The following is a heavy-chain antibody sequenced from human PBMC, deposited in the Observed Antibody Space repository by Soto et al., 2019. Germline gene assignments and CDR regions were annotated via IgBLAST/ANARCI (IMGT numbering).Heavy chain of an antibody. V-gene: IGHV4-39*01. CDR3: ARRPYYYDSPGPPR. D-gene: IGHD3-9*01. Sequence: ASETLSLTCTVSGGSISSGGYFWSWIRQPPGKGLEWIGSIYYSGSTYYNPSLQSRVTISVDTSKTQFSLNLSSVTAADTAVYYCARRPYYYDSPGPPRWGQGMLVTVSS. CDR1: GGSISSGGYF. CDR2: IYYSGST. J-gene: IGHJ4*02.